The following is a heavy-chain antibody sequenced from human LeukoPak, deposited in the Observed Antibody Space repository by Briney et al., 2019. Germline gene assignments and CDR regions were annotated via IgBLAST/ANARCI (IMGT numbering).Heavy chain of an antibody. CDR2: IYYSGST. J-gene: IGHJ4*02. CDR1: GGSISSSSYY. Sequence: SETLSLTCTVSGGSISSSSYYWGWIRQPPGKGLEWIGSIYYSGSTYYNPSLKSRVTILVDTPRNQFSLKLTSVTAADTAVYYCARVAGTVDYWGQGTLVTVSS. D-gene: IGHD1/OR15-1a*01. V-gene: IGHV4-39*07. CDR3: ARVAGTVDY.